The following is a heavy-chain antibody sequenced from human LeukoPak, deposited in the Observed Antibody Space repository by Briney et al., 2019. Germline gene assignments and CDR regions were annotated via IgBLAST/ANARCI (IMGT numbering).Heavy chain of an antibody. CDR3: ARVSSDSSGYYPYYFDY. Sequence: ASVKVSCKASGGTFSSYAIRWVRQAPGQGLEWMGRIIPIFGIANYAQKFQGRVTITADKSTSTAHMELSSLRSEDTAVYYCARVSSDSSGYYPYYFDYWGQGTLVTVSS. J-gene: IGHJ4*02. CDR2: IIPIFGIA. D-gene: IGHD3-22*01. CDR1: GGTFSSYA. V-gene: IGHV1-69*04.